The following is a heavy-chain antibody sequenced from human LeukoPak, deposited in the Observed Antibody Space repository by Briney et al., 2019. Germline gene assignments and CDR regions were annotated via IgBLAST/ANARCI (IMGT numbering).Heavy chain of an antibody. V-gene: IGHV3-30*02. D-gene: IGHD3-16*01. CDR2: IRYDGSNE. Sequence: GGSLRLSCAASGFTFSSYAMHWVRQAPGKGLEWVAFIRYDGSNEYYADSVKGRFTISRDSSKNTLYLQMNSLRADDTAIYYCARGAAGEPYYFDYWGQGPLVTVSS. CDR3: ARGAAGEPYYFDY. CDR1: GFTFSSYA. J-gene: IGHJ4*02.